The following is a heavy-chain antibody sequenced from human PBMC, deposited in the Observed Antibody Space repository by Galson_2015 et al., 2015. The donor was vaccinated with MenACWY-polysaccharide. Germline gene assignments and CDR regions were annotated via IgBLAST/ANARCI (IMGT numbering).Heavy chain of an antibody. CDR1: GLTFSTYW. V-gene: IGHV3-7*01. CDR2: IKQDGSEK. Sequence: LRLSCAASGLTFSTYWLTWVRQAPGKGLEWVANIKQDGSEKYYVDSVKGRFTISRDNAENSLYLQMNSLRAEDTAVYYCATAPSLHVGQHWGQGTLVIVSS. J-gene: IGHJ1*01. CDR3: ATAPSLHVGQH. D-gene: IGHD5-24*01.